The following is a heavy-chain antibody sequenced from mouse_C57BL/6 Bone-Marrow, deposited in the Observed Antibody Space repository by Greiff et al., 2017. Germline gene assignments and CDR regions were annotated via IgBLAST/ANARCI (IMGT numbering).Heavy chain of an antibody. CDR2: INPNNGGT. D-gene: IGHD2-4*01. CDR3: ARGGYYDYGYWYFDV. CDR1: GYTFTDYN. V-gene: IGHV1-22*01. J-gene: IGHJ1*03. Sequence: EVQLQESGPELVKPGASVKMSCKASGYTFTDYNMHWVKQSHGKSLEWIGYINPNNGGTSYNQKFKGKATLTVNKSSSTAYMELRSLTSEDSAVYYCARGGYYDYGYWYFDVWGTGTTVTVSS.